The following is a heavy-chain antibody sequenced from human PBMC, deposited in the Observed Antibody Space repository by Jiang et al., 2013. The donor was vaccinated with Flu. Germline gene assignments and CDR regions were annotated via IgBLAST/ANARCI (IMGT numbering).Heavy chain of an antibody. CDR2: IIPILGIA. CDR3: ARDSYDSSGYLH. J-gene: IGHJ4*02. Sequence: EVKKPGSSVKVSCKASGGTFSSYAISWVRQAPGQGLEWMGRIIPILGIANYAQRFQGRVTITADKSTSTAYMELSSLRSEDTAVYYCARDSYDSSGYLHWGQGTLVTVSS. D-gene: IGHD3-22*01. V-gene: IGHV1-69*04. CDR1: GGTFSSYA.